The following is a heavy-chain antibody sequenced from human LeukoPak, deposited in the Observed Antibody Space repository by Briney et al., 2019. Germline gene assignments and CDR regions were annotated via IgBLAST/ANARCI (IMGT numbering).Heavy chain of an antibody. Sequence: GGSLRLSCAASGFTFSSYAMSWVRQAPGKGLEWVSTISGSGGSTYYADSVKGRFTISRDNSKNTLYLQMNSLRAEDTAVYYCAKDFDSSSWFGGIWFDPWGQGTLVTVSS. CDR1: GFTFSSYA. CDR2: ISGSGGST. J-gene: IGHJ5*02. CDR3: AKDFDSSSWFGGIWFDP. V-gene: IGHV3-23*01. D-gene: IGHD6-13*01.